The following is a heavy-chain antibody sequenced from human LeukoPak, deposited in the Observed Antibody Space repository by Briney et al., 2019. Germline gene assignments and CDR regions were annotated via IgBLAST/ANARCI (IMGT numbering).Heavy chain of an antibody. CDR1: GGSISSSSYY. D-gene: IGHD5-12*01. CDR3: ARGPSSGYDLWGYYFDY. V-gene: IGHV4-39*07. J-gene: IGHJ4*02. CDR2: IYYSGST. Sequence: PSETLSLTCTVSGGSISSSSYYWGWIRQPPGKGLEWIGSIYYSGSTYYNPSLKSRVTISVDTSKNQFSLKLSSVTAADMAVYYCARGPSSGYDLWGYYFDYWGQGTLVTVSS.